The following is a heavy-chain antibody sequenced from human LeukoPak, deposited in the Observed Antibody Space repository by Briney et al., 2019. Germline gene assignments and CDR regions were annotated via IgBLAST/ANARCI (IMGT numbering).Heavy chain of an antibody. Sequence: GGSLRLSCAASGFTFSTYSMNWVRQTPGKGLEWVSSISSSSSYIYYADSVKGRFTISRDNAKNSLYLQMNSLRAEDTAVYYCAREVYSSSWSYYFDYWGQGTLVTVSS. CDR3: AREVYSSSWSYYFDY. CDR1: GFTFSTYS. CDR2: ISSSSSYI. J-gene: IGHJ4*02. D-gene: IGHD6-13*01. V-gene: IGHV3-21*01.